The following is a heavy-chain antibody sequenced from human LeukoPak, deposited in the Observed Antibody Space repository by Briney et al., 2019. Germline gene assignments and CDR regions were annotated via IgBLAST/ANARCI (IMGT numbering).Heavy chain of an antibody. J-gene: IGHJ5*02. CDR3: ARDPYSDTYYDFWSGYTNNWFDP. D-gene: IGHD3-3*01. CDR2: INPSGGST. CDR1: GFTFSGSA. V-gene: IGHV1-46*03. Sequence: PGGSLRLSCAASGFTFSGSAMHWVRQAPGQGLEWMGIINPSGGSTSYAQKFQGRVTMTRDTSTSTVYMELSSLRSEDTAVYYCARDPYSDTYYDFWSGYTNNWFDPWGQGTLVTVSS.